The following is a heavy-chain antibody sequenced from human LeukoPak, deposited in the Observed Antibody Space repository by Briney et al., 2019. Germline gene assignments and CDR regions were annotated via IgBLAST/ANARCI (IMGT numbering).Heavy chain of an antibody. V-gene: IGHV4-59*01. D-gene: IGHD4-17*01. J-gene: IGHJ3*02. CDR2: IYYSGST. CDR3: ARWGGDYGDAFDI. CDR1: GDSISSYY. Sequence: SKTLSLTCTVSGDSISSYYWSWIRQPPGKGLEWIGHIYYSGSTNYNPSLKSRVTISVDTSKNQFSLKLSSVTAADTAVYYCARWGGDYGDAFDIWGQGTMVTVSS.